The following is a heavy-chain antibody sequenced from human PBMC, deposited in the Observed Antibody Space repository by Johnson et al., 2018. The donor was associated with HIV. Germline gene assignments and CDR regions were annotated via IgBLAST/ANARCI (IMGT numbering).Heavy chain of an antibody. J-gene: IGHJ3*02. Sequence: QEQLVESGGGLVNPGGSLRLSCAASGFSFSDYYMSWIRQAPGQGLEWVSYITSSGSTLYYADSVKGRFPISRDNATNSLSLQMNILTAEDTAGYYCARVQFLADDVFNIWGQETMVTVSS. CDR1: GFSFSDYY. CDR3: ARVQFLADDVFNI. V-gene: IGHV3-11*04. CDR2: ITSSGSTL. D-gene: IGHD3-3*02.